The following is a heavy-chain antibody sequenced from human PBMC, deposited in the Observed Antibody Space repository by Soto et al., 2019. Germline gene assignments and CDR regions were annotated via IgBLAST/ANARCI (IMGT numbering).Heavy chain of an antibody. Sequence: QVQLVQSGAEVKKPGASVKVSCKASGYTFTSYGISWLRQAPGQGLEWMGWISAYNANTNYAQKLQGSVTMTTDTTTSTSYMELRSLRSDDTAVYFCARDRLGATGDYWGQGTLVTVSS. CDR2: ISAYNANT. CDR1: GYTFTSYG. CDR3: ARDRLGATGDY. V-gene: IGHV1-18*01. J-gene: IGHJ4*02. D-gene: IGHD1-26*01.